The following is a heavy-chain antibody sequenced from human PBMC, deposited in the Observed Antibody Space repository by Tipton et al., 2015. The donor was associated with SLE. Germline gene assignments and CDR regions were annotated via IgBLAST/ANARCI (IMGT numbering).Heavy chain of an antibody. Sequence: TLSLTCTVSGGSISSSSYYWGWIRQPPGKGLEWIGCIYYSGSTYYSPSLRSRVTISVDTSKNQFSLKLSSVTAADTAVYYCARSRAYSNYAHTLHLWYFDLWGRGTLVTVSS. V-gene: IGHV4-39*07. CDR1: GGSISSSSYY. CDR2: IYYSGST. CDR3: ARSRAYSNYAHTLHLWYFDL. D-gene: IGHD4-11*01. J-gene: IGHJ2*01.